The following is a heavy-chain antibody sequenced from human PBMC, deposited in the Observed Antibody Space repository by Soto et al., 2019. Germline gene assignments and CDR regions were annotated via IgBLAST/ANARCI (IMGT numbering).Heavy chain of an antibody. CDR1: GYTFTSSG. CDR2: ISAYNGNT. V-gene: IGHV1-18*01. J-gene: IGHJ4*02. CDR3: ARVRGVLDQLLQDY. Sequence: QVQLLQSGAEVKKPGASVKVSCKASGYTFTSSGISWVRQAPGQGLEWMGWISAYNGNTNYAQKLQGRVTMATDTSTITVYLERRSARSDDTAVYYCARVRGVLDQLLQDYWGEGTLVTVSS. D-gene: IGHD2-2*01.